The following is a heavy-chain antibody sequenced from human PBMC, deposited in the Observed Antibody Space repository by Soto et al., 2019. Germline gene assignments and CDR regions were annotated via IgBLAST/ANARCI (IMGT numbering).Heavy chain of an antibody. J-gene: IGHJ4*02. CDR2: IYYSGST. V-gene: IGHV4-39*01. Sequence: PSETLSLTCTVSGGSISSSSYYWGWIRQPPGKGLEWIGSIYYSGSTYYNPSLKSRVTISVDTSKNQFSLKLSSVTAADTAVYFCAAHAGKTYGPLDYWGPGKLVTVSS. D-gene: IGHD4-17*01. CDR1: GGSISSSSYY. CDR3: AAHAGKTYGPLDY.